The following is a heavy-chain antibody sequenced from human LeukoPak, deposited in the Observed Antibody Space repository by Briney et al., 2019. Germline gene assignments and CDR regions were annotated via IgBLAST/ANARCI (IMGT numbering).Heavy chain of an antibody. V-gene: IGHV3-23*01. CDR3: AKDRPGIAAAAPKWGWFDP. J-gene: IGHJ5*02. Sequence: PGGSLRLSCAASGFTFSSYAMSWVRRAPGKGLEWVSAISGSGGSTYYADSVKGRFTISRDNSKHTLYLQMNSVRAEDTAVYYCAKDRPGIAAAAPKWGWFDPWGQGTLVTVSS. D-gene: IGHD6-13*01. CDR1: GFTFSSYA. CDR2: ISGSGGST.